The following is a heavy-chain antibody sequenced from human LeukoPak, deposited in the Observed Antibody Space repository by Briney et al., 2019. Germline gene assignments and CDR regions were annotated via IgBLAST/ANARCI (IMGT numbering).Heavy chain of an antibody. J-gene: IGHJ4*02. D-gene: IGHD3-22*01. CDR2: ISSSGSTI. Sequence: GGSLRLSCAASGFTFSDYYMSWIRQAPGKGLEWVSYISSSGSTIYHADSVKGRFTISRDNAKNSLYLQMNSLRAEDTAVYYCARDYYDSSGYYYSDYWGQGTLVTVSS. V-gene: IGHV3-11*01. CDR1: GFTFSDYY. CDR3: ARDYYDSSGYYYSDY.